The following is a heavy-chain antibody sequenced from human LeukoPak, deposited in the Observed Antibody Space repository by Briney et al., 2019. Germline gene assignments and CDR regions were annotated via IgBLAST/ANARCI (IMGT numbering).Heavy chain of an antibody. Sequence: SETLSSTCAASCGSLSSSSDYWGWIRQPPGRGLEWIGGIIYSGNTYYNPSLKSRVTISVDTTKNQFSLKLTSVTAADTAVYFYTRHSLGSGYVLYVWGQGTLVTVSS. D-gene: IGHD6-13*01. J-gene: IGHJ4*02. V-gene: IGHV4-39*01. CDR3: TRHSLGSGYVLYV. CDR1: CGSLSSSSDY. CDR2: IIYSGNT.